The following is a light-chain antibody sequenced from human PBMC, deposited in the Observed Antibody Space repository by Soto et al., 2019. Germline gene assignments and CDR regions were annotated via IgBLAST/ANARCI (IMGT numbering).Light chain of an antibody. Sequence: QSVLTQPPSASGSPGQSVTISCTGTSSDVGGYNYVSWYQQHPDKAPKLLIYEVSERPSGVPGRFSGSKSGNSASLTVSGLQAEDEADYYCASYAGSNSVVFGGGTKLTVL. V-gene: IGLV2-8*01. CDR3: ASYAGSNSVV. CDR1: SSDVGGYNY. J-gene: IGLJ2*01. CDR2: EVS.